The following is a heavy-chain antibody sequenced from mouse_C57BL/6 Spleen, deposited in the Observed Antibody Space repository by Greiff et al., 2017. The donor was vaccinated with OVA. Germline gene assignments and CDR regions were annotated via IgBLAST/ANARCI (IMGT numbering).Heavy chain of an antibody. J-gene: IGHJ4*01. V-gene: IGHV5-17*01. CDR1: GFTFSDYG. D-gene: IGHD2-1*01. CDR3: ASLIYYGNPYAMDY. Sequence: EVKLVESGGGLVKPGGSLKLSCAASGFTFSDYGMHWVRQAPEKGLEWVAYISSGSSTIYYADTVKGRFTISRDNAKNTLFLQMTSLRSEDTAMYYCASLIYYGNPYAMDYWGQGTSVTVSS. CDR2: ISSGSSTI.